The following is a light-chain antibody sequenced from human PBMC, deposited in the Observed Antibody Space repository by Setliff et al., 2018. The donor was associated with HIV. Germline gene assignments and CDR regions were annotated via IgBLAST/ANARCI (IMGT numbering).Light chain of an antibody. V-gene: IGLV2-11*01. Sequence: QSALTQPRSVSGSPGQSVTISCTGTSSDVGVYNYVSWYQHHPGKAPKLMIYDVTTRPSGVPDRFSGSKSGNTASLTISGLQAEDEADYYCSSYAITNTLPFGTGTKV. CDR2: DVT. CDR3: SSYAITNTLP. J-gene: IGLJ1*01. CDR1: SSDVGVYNY.